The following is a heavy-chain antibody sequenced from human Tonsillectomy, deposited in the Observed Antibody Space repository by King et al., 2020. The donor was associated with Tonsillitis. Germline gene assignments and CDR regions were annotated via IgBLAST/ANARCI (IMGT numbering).Heavy chain of an antibody. D-gene: IGHD2-15*01. CDR1: GGTFSGYV. Sequence: LVESAAEVKKPGSSVTVSCKASGGTFSGYVIHWVRQAPGQGFEGMGRIVPLIDTTDYAQKFQGRVTSTVDKSTSTTYMELGSLRSDDTAVYYCARSIGYPDSWGPGTLVRVSS. CDR3: ARSIGYPDS. CDR2: IVPLIDTT. J-gene: IGHJ4*02. V-gene: IGHV1-69*04.